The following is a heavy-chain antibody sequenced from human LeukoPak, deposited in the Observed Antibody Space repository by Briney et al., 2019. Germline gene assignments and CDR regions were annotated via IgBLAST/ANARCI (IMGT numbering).Heavy chain of an antibody. CDR1: GFTFKNYA. CDR2: ISGSGGST. V-gene: IGHV3-23*01. D-gene: IGHD1-26*01. Sequence: GGSLRLSCATSGFTFKNYAMNWVRQAPGKGLEWVSAISGSGGSTYYADSVKGRFTISRDNSKNTLYLQMNSLRAEDTAVYYCAKGAVGATTPYYFDYWGQGTLVTVSS. J-gene: IGHJ4*02. CDR3: AKGAVGATTPYYFDY.